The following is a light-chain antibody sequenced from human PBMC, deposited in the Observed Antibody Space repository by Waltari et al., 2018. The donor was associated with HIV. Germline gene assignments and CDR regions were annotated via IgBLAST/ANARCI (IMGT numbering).Light chain of an antibody. CDR2: AAS. J-gene: IGKJ5*01. CDR1: QDFSSW. Sequence: DIQMTQSPSSVSASVGDRVTITCRASQDFSSWLAWYQQKPGKAPNLLIYAASTLQSGVPLRFSGNGSGTDFTLNINSLQPEDSATYYCQLANSFLSIAFGQGTRLEVK. V-gene: IGKV1D-12*01. CDR3: QLANSFLSIA.